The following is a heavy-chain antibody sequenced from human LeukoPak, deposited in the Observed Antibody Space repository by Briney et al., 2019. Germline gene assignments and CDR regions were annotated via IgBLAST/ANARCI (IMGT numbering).Heavy chain of an antibody. J-gene: IGHJ6*03. D-gene: IGHD3-22*01. CDR3: AKPGPYYYDSSGYYNDYYYYYMDV. Sequence: PGGSLRLSCAASGFTFSSYAMSWVRQAPGKGLEWVSAISGSGGSTYHADSVKGRFTISRDNSKNTLYLQMNSLRAEDTAVYYCAKPGPYYYDSSGYYNDYYYYYMDVWGKGTTVTVSS. CDR1: GFTFSSYA. V-gene: IGHV3-23*01. CDR2: ISGSGGST.